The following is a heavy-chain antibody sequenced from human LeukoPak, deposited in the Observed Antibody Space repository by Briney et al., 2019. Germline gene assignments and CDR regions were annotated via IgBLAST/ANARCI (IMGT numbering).Heavy chain of an antibody. Sequence: SVKVSCKASGGTFSSYAISWVRQAPGQGLEWMGGIIPIFGTANYAQKFQGRVTITADESTSTAYMELSSLRSEDTAVYYCARVPIFGVVTLNWFDPWGQGTPVTVSS. CDR3: ARVPIFGVVTLNWFDP. CDR2: IIPIFGTA. V-gene: IGHV1-69*13. J-gene: IGHJ5*02. D-gene: IGHD3-3*01. CDR1: GGTFSSYA.